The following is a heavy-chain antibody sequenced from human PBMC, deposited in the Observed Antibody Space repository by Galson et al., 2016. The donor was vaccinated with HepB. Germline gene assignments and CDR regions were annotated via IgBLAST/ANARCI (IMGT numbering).Heavy chain of an antibody. CDR1: GYRFSTNW. J-gene: IGHJ4*02. CDR2: IYPDDSDT. Sequence: QSGAEVKKVGESLRISCQGSGYRFSTNWIAWVRQMPGNGLEWMGIIYPDDSDTRYSPSFQGQVTISADKSISTAYLQWSSLKASDTAMYYCARTYYYDSSAYYYFDYWGQGTLVTVSS. D-gene: IGHD3-22*01. CDR3: ARTYYYDSSAYYYFDY. V-gene: IGHV5-51*01.